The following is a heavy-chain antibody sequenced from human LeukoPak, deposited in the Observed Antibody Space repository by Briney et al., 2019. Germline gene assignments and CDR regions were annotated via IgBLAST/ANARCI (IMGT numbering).Heavy chain of an antibody. D-gene: IGHD6-13*01. CDR3: ARTGYSSSWYYFDY. J-gene: IGHJ4*02. CDR2: ISYDGSNK. Sequence: PGGSLRLSCAASGFTFSSYAMHWVRQAPGKGLEWVAVISYDGSNKYYADSVKGRFTISRDNSKNTLYLQMNSLRAEDTAVYYCARTGYSSSWYYFDYWGQGILVTVSS. V-gene: IGHV3-30*04. CDR1: GFTFSSYA.